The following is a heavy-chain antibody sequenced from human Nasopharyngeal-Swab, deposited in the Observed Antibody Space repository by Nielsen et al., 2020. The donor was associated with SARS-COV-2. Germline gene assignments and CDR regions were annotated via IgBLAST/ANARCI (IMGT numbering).Heavy chain of an antibody. CDR2: IYYNGNT. D-gene: IGHD6-13*01. Sequence: SETLSLTCTMSGDSIAYSTFYWGWIRQPPGKGLEWLGHIYYNGNTYQNPSLKSRLTISVDKSKNQFSLQLSSVTAADTAVYYCVRSSSWYYFYYWAQGTQVTVSS. CDR3: VRSSSWYYFYY. V-gene: IGHV4-39*01. CDR1: GDSIAYSTFY. J-gene: IGHJ4*02.